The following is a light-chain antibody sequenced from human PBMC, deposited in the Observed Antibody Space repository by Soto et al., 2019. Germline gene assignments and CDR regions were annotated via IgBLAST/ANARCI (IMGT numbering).Light chain of an antibody. Sequence: DIQLTHSPSFLSASVGDRVTITCRASQGIASHLAWYQQTPGKAPKFLIYAGSSLESGVPSRLSGSGFGTEFTLTISSLQPEDFATYYCEQVNTFPHTFGQGTKLEIK. CDR1: QGIASH. V-gene: IGKV1-9*01. J-gene: IGKJ2*01. CDR2: AGS. CDR3: EQVNTFPHT.